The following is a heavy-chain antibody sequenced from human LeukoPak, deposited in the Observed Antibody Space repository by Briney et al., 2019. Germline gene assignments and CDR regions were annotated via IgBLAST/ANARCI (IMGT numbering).Heavy chain of an antibody. CDR3: AGVEMATMVD. CDR2: INHSGST. J-gene: IGHJ4*02. CDR1: GGSFSGYY. D-gene: IGHD5-24*01. Sequence: PSETLSLTCAVYGGSFSGYYWSWIRQPPGKGLEWIGEINHSGSTHYNPSLKSRVTISVDTSKNQFSLKLSSVTAADTAVYYCAGVEMATMVDWGQGTLVTVSS. V-gene: IGHV4-34*01.